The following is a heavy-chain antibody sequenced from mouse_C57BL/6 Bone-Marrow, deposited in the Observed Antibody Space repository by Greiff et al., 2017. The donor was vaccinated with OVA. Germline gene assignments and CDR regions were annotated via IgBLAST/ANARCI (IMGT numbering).Heavy chain of an antibody. D-gene: IGHD1-1*01. CDR2: IHPSDSDT. Sequence: QVQLQQPGAELMKPGASVKVSCKASGYTFTSYWMHWVKQRPGQGLEWIGRIHPSDSDTNYNQQFKCKATLTVDKSSSTSYMLLSSLTSEDSAVDYFAIPGFDYYGSRDYWCQGTTLRVSS. CDR1: GYTFTSYW. V-gene: IGHV1-74*01. J-gene: IGHJ2*01. CDR3: AIPGFDYYGSRDY.